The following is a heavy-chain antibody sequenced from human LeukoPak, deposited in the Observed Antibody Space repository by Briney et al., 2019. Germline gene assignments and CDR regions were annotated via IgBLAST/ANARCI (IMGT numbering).Heavy chain of an antibody. J-gene: IGHJ4*02. CDR1: GGSFSGYY. Sequence: LSLTCAVYGGSFSGYYWSWIRQPPGKGVEWIGEINHSGSTNYNPSLKSRVTISVDTSKNHFSLKLSSVTAADTAVYYCARRTDFWSGYMTDYWGQGTLVTVSS. D-gene: IGHD3-3*01. CDR2: INHSGST. CDR3: ARRTDFWSGYMTDY. V-gene: IGHV4-34*01.